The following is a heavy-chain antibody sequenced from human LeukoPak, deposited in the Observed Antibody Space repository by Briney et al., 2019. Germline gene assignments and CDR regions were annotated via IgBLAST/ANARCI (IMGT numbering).Heavy chain of an antibody. D-gene: IGHD3-3*01. CDR2: ISACNGNT. CDR1: GYTFTSYG. J-gene: IGHJ4*02. V-gene: IGHV1-18*01. Sequence: ASVKVSCKASGYTFTSYGISWVRQAPGQGLEWMGWISACNGNTNYAQKLQGRVTMTTDTSTSTAYMELRSLRSDDTAVYYCARANNDFWSGYPIDYWGQGTLVTVSS. CDR3: ARANNDFWSGYPIDY.